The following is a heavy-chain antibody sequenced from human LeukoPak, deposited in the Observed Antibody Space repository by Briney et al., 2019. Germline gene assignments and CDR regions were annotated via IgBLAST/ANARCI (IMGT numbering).Heavy chain of an antibody. J-gene: IGHJ3*02. D-gene: IGHD3-22*01. V-gene: IGHV4-4*09. Sequence: PSETLSLTCTVSGGSISSYYWSWIRQPPGKGLEWIGYIYTSGSTNYNPSLKSRVTISVDTSKNQFSLKLSSVTAADTAVYYCARLPVVDSPYCYDSSGDSSWYAFDIWGQGTMVTVSS. CDR3: ARLPVVDSPYCYDSSGDSSWYAFDI. CDR2: IYTSGST. CDR1: GGSISSYY.